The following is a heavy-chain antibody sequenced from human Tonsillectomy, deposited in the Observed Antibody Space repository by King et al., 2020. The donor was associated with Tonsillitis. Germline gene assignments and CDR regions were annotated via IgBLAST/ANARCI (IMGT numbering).Heavy chain of an antibody. J-gene: IGHJ4*02. CDR1: GGSISSGYYS. D-gene: IGHD3-16*02. Sequence: QLQESGSGLVKPSQTLSLTCAVSGGSISSGYYSWSWIRQPPGKGLEWIGYIYHSGSTYYNPSLKSRVTISVDRSKNQFSLKLSSVTAADTAVYYCARGGASSLFPGRELSLDYWGQGTLVTVSS. CDR3: ARGGASSLFPGRELSLDY. V-gene: IGHV4-30-2*01. CDR2: IYHSGST.